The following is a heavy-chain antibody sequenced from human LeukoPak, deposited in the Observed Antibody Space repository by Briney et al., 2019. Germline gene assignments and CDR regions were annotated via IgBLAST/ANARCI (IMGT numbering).Heavy chain of an antibody. CDR3: ARNDHNLAFDI. J-gene: IGHJ3*02. CDR1: GGTFSSYA. V-gene: IGHV1-69*04. D-gene: IGHD3-16*01. Sequence: ASVKVSCKASGGTFSSYAISWVRQAPGQGLEWMGRIIPSLGIANYAQKFQGRVTITADKSTSTAYMELSSLRSEDTAVYYCARNDHNLAFDIWGQGTMVTVSS. CDR2: IIPSLGIA.